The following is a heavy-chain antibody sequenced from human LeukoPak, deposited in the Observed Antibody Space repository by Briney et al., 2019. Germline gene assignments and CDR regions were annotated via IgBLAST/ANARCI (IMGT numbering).Heavy chain of an antibody. CDR1: GFTFNNYK. J-gene: IGHJ4*01. CDR3: TRHRYGDSGGDXXY. CDR2: ISFSSTYI. Sequence: GGSLRLSCAASGFTFNNYKMNWVRQAPGKGLEWVSSISFSSTYIYYADSLKGRFTISRDNAKNSLYLQMNSLKTEDTAVYYCTRHRYGDSGGDXXYWGXXTLXTVSS. D-gene: IGHD2-21*02. V-gene: IGHV3-21*04.